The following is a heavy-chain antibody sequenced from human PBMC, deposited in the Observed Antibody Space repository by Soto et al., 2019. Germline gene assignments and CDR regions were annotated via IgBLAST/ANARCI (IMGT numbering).Heavy chain of an antibody. V-gene: IGHV3-7*03. Sequence: PGGSLRLSCAASGFTFSSYWMSWVRQAPGKGLEWVANIKQDGSEKYYADSVKGRFTISRDNAKNSLYLQMNSLRAEDTALYYCAKEIVGAPGWFDPWGQGTLVTVSS. CDR3: AKEIVGAPGWFDP. CDR2: IKQDGSEK. J-gene: IGHJ5*02. D-gene: IGHD1-26*01. CDR1: GFTFSSYW.